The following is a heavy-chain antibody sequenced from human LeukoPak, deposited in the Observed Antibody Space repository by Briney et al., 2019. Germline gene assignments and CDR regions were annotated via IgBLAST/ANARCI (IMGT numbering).Heavy chain of an antibody. CDR1: GGSISSSSYY. Sequence: SETLSLTCTVSGGSISSSSYYWGWVRQPPGEGLEWIGEVHLSGRTNYNPSLESRVTMSVDMSENHISLKLTSVTAADTAVYYCAREGGPYRPLDYSGQGTLVTVSS. V-gene: IGHV4-39*07. J-gene: IGHJ4*02. CDR3: AREGGPYRPLDY. CDR2: VHLSGRT.